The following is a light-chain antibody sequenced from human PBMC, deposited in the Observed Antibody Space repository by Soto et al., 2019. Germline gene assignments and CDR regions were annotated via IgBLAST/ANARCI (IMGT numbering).Light chain of an antibody. CDR2: RNN. Sequence: QSVLTQPPSVSGAPGQRVTISCTGSSSNIGAGSDVHWYQQVPAAAPKLLIFRNNNRPAGVPDRFSGSKYVTSASLAIFGLQAEDEADFYCQSYDTSLSGWVFGGGTQLTVL. CDR1: SSNIGAGSD. CDR3: QSYDTSLSGWV. J-gene: IGLJ3*02. V-gene: IGLV1-40*01.